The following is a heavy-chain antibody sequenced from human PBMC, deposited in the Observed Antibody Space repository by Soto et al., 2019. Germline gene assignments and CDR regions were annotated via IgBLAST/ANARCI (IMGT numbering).Heavy chain of an antibody. D-gene: IGHD6-19*01. CDR1: GGSIRDYF. CDR3: ARGRKQWLVGDRSYYYYYGMDV. V-gene: IGHV4-59*12. CDR2: IYYSGRT. J-gene: IGHJ6*02. Sequence: PSETLSLTCTVSGGSIRDYFWTWIRQPPGKGLEWIGYIYYSGRTNYNPSLKSRVSISVDTSKNQFSLKLSSVTAADTAVYYCARGRKQWLVGDRSYYYYYGMDVWGQGTTVTVSS.